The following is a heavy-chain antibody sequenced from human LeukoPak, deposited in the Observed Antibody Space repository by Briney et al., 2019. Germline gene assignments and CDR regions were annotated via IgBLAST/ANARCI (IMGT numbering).Heavy chain of an antibody. CDR1: GFTLSTYW. CDR3: ARGSWSAADTNIDY. J-gene: IGHJ4*02. Sequence: GGSLRLSCAASGFTLSTYWMHWVRQGPGKGLVWVSCINSDGSRTTYADSVKGRFAISRDNAKNTLYLQMNTLRVEDTAVYYCARGSWSAADTNIDYWGQGTLVTVSS. V-gene: IGHV3-74*01. D-gene: IGHD6-13*01. CDR2: INSDGSRT.